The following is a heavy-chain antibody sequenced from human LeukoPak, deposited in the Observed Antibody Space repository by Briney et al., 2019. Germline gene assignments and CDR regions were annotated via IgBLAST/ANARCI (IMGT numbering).Heavy chain of an antibody. D-gene: IGHD2-21*01. J-gene: IGHJ2*01. CDR2: IYYSGST. V-gene: IGHV4-59*01. Sequence: SETLSLTCTVSGGSISSYYWSWIRQPPGKGLEWIGYIYYSGSTNYNPSLKSRVTISVDTSKNQFSLKLSSVTAADTAVYYCARNLDCGGDCYDWYFDLWGRGTLVIVSS. CDR1: GGSISSYY. CDR3: ARNLDCGGDCYDWYFDL.